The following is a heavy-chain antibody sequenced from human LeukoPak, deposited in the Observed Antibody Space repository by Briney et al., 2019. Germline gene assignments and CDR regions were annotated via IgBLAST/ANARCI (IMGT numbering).Heavy chain of an antibody. CDR3: ARVSSKGVDY. V-gene: IGHV3-21*01. Sequence: GGSLRLSCAPSGFTFSSYAMSWVRQAPGKGLGWVSAISGGGDRIYYADSVKGRFTISRDNAKNSLYLQMNSLRAEDTAVYYCARVSSKGVDYWGQGTLVTVSS. CDR1: GFTFSSYA. CDR2: ISGGGDRI. J-gene: IGHJ4*02. D-gene: IGHD3-16*01.